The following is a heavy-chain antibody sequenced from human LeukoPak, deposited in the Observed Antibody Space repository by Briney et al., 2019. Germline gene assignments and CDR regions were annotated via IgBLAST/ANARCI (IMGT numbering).Heavy chain of an antibody. J-gene: IGHJ6*02. D-gene: IGHD3-16*02. V-gene: IGHV3-23*01. CDR1: GFTFSSYA. CDR3: GRDYRAVEPLYYGMDV. CDR2: ISGSGGST. Sequence: GGSLRLSCAAPGFTFSSYAMSWVRQAPGKGLEWVSAISGSGGSTYYADSVKGRFTISRDNSKNTLYLQMNSLRAEATAVYYCGRDYRAVEPLYYGMDVWGQGTTVTVSS.